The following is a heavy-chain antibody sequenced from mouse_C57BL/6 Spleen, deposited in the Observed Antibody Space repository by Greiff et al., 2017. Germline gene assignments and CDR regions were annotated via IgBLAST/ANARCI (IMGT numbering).Heavy chain of an antibody. D-gene: IGHD2-1*01. CDR3: ARREGSYGNYDY. CDR1: GYTFTSYW. J-gene: IGHJ2*01. V-gene: IGHV1-50*01. CDR2: IDPSDSYT. Sequence: QVQLQQPGAELVKPGASVKLSCKASGYTFTSYWMQWVKQRPGQGLEWIGEIDPSDSYTNYNQKFKGKATLTVDTSSSTAYMQLSSLTSEDSAVYYCARREGSYGNYDYWGQGTTLTVSS.